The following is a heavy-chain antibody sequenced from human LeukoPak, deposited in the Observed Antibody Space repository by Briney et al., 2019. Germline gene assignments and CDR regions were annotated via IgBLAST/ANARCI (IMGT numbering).Heavy chain of an antibody. CDR2: MIPIFGTA. D-gene: IGHD3-22*01. V-gene: IGHV1-69*05. J-gene: IGHJ5*02. Sequence: SVKVSCKASGGTFSSYAISWVRQAPGQGLEWMGGMIPIFGTANYAQKFQGRVTITTDESTSTAYMELSSLRSEDTAVYYCASRGGYYDSSGVVPPSNWFDPWGQGTLVTVSS. CDR3: ASRGGYYDSSGVVPPSNWFDP. CDR1: GGTFSSYA.